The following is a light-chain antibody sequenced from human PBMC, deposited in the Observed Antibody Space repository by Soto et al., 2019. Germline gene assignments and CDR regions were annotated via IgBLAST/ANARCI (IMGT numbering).Light chain of an antibody. Sequence: QTVVTQEPSFSVSPGGTVTLTCGLTSGSVSTRNYPSWYQQIPGQAPRTLIYNTNTRSSGVPDRFSGSILGNKAALTITGAQAADESDYYCALYVGSGIHWVFGGGTKLTLL. CDR2: NTN. V-gene: IGLV8-61*01. CDR1: SGSVSTRNY. J-gene: IGLJ3*02. CDR3: ALYVGSGIHWV.